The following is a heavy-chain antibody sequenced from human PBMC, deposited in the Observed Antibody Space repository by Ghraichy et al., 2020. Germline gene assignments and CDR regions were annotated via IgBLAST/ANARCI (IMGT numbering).Heavy chain of an antibody. D-gene: IGHD3-3*01. CDR3: ARYYLGSDTDGTIFGVVIPVYYYGMDV. Sequence: ASVKVSCKASGYTFTSYGISWVRQAPGQGLEWMGWISAYNGNTNYAQKLQGRVTMTTDTSTSTAYMELRSLRSDDTAVYYCARYYLGSDTDGTIFGVVIPVYYYGMDVWGQGTTVTVSS. V-gene: IGHV1-18*01. CDR2: ISAYNGNT. CDR1: GYTFTSYG. J-gene: IGHJ6*02.